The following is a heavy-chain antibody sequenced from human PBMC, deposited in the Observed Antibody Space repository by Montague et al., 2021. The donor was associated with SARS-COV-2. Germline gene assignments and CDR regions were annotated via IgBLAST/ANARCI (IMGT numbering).Heavy chain of an antibody. CDR1: GFTFSSQW. CDR2: IKEDGSVR. CDR3: SSGDFFDY. V-gene: IGHV3-7*01. Sequence: SLRLSCAASGFTFSSQWMSWVRQAPGKGLEWVANIKEDGSVRQYAASVKGRSTISRDNAKNSLVLQMNSLRVEDTAFYYCSSGDFFDYWGQGTLVTVSS. J-gene: IGHJ4*02. D-gene: IGHD3-16*01.